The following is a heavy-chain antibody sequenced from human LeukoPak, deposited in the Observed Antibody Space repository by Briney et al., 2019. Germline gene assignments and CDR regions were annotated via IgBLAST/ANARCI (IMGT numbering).Heavy chain of an antibody. J-gene: IGHJ6*03. D-gene: IGHD2-15*01. CDR2: INHSGST. CDR3: ARALRIYYYYYMDV. V-gene: IGHV4-34*01. CDR1: GGSFSGYY. Sequence: SETLSLACAVYGGSFSGYYWSWIRQPPGKGLEWIGEINHSGSTNYNPSLKSRVTISVDTSKNQFSLKLSSVTAADTAVYYCARALRIYYYYYMDVWGKGTTVTVSS.